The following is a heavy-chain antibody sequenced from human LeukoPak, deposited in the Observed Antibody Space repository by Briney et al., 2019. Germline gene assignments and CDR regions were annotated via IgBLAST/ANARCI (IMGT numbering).Heavy chain of an antibody. V-gene: IGHV3-66*01. D-gene: IGHD3-10*01. Sequence: GGSLRLSCAASGFTFSSYAMNWVRQAPGKGLQWVSVIHRGGNTYYADSVKGRFTISRDSSKNTVFLQMDSLRAEDTAVYYCARDPGYGLGVDYGDYWGQGTLVTVSS. CDR1: GFTFSSYA. J-gene: IGHJ4*02. CDR3: ARDPGYGLGVDYGDY. CDR2: IHRGGNT.